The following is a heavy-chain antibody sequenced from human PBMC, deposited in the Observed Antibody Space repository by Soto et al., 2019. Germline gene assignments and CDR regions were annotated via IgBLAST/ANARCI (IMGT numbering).Heavy chain of an antibody. D-gene: IGHD5-18*01. Sequence: SETLSLTCTVSGGSVGSGSYYWSWIRQPPGKGLECIGYIYYSGSTNYNPSLKSRVTISVDTSKNQFSLKVSPVTAADTAVYYCASSSGNSYGYPDAFDIWGQGTMVTVSS. CDR1: GGSVGSGSYY. CDR3: ASSSGNSYGYPDAFDI. J-gene: IGHJ3*02. V-gene: IGHV4-61*01. CDR2: IYYSGST.